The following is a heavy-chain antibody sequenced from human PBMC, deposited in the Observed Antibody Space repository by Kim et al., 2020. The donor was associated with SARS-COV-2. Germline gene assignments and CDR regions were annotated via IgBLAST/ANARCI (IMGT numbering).Heavy chain of an antibody. D-gene: IGHD5-18*01. CDR3: VRGHGYILDY. V-gene: IGHV3-7*01. CDR2: IKEDGSQK. CDR1: GFTFGDKW. Sequence: GGSLRLSCAASGFTFGDKWMHWVRQAPGKGLEWVAHIKEDGSQKKYVDSVEGRFTISRDNAKNSLYLQMNSLRAEDTALYYCVRGHGYILDYWGQGTLVTVS. J-gene: IGHJ4*02.